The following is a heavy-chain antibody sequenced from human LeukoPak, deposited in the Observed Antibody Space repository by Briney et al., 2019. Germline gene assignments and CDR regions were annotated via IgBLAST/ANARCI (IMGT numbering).Heavy chain of an antibody. Sequence: SETLSLTCTVSGGSISSSSYYWGWIRQPPGKGLEWIGSIYYSGSTNYNPSLKSRVTISVDTSKNQFSLKLSSVTAADTAVYYCARDPGAVRGVIQDYWGQGTLVTVSS. CDR3: ARDPGAVRGVIQDY. V-gene: IGHV4-39*07. CDR1: GGSISSSSYY. CDR2: IYYSGST. J-gene: IGHJ4*02. D-gene: IGHD3-10*01.